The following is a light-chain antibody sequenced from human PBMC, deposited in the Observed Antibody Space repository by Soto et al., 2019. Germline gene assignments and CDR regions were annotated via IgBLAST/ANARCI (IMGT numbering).Light chain of an antibody. CDR3: CSYAGSSSSI. V-gene: IGLV2-23*02. J-gene: IGLJ1*01. Sequence: QSVLTQPASVSGAPGQTVTISCSGTSSDVGTYNLVSWYQQYPGKAPRLMIYDVTNRPSGVSNRFSGSQSGNTASLTISGLEPEDEADYYCCSYAGSSSSIFGTGTKVTVL. CDR1: SSDVGTYNL. CDR2: DVT.